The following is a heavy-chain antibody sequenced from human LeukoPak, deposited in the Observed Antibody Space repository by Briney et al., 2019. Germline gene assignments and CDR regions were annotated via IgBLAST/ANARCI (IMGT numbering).Heavy chain of an antibody. J-gene: IGHJ4*02. CDR1: GGSFSGYY. D-gene: IGHD1-20*01. CDR2: INHSGST. CDR3: ARQAYNWNENFDY. V-gene: IGHV4-34*01. Sequence: LETLSLTCAVYGGSFSGYYWSWIRQPPGKGLEWIGEINHSGSTNYNPSLKSRVTISVDTSKNQFSLKLSSVAAADTAVYYCARQAYNWNENFDYWGQGTLVTVSS.